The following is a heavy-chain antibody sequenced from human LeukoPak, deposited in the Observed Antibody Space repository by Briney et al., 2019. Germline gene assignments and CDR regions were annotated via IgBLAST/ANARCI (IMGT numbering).Heavy chain of an antibody. V-gene: IGHV3-21*01. J-gene: IGHJ3*02. D-gene: IGHD6-13*01. CDR1: GFTFSSYS. CDR2: ISSSSSYI. CDR3: AKFNGYSSSWRSTDAFDI. Sequence: GGSLRLSCAASGFTFSSYSMNWVRQAPGKGLEWVSSISSSSSYIYYADSVKGRFTISRDNAKNSLYLQMNSLRAEDTAVYYCAKFNGYSSSWRSTDAFDIWGQGTMVTVSS.